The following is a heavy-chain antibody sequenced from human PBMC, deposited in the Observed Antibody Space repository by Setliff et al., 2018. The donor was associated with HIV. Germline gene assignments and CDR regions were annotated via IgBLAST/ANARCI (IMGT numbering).Heavy chain of an antibody. Sequence: SETLSLTCAVYGGSFSGYYWSWIRQPTGKGLEWIGEINHGGSTHSNPSLKSRVTISVETSKNQFYLTLTSVTAADTAVYYCSRVASYDFWRGYLHYFDYWGQGTPVTVSS. V-gene: IGHV4-34*01. J-gene: IGHJ4*02. CDR3: SRVASYDFWRGYLHYFDY. CDR1: GGSFSGYY. D-gene: IGHD3-3*01. CDR2: INHGGST.